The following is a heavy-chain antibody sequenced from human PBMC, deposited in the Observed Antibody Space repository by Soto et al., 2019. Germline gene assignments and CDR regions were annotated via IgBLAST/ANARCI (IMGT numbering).Heavy chain of an antibody. J-gene: IGHJ5*02. D-gene: IGHD3-3*01. CDR3: ARPVLRFLEWGFDP. V-gene: IGHV3-7*01. Sequence: GGSLRLSCAASGFTFSSYWMSWVRQAPGKGLEWVANIKQDGSEKYYVDSVKGRFTISRDNAKNSLYLQMNSLRAEDTAVYYCARPVLRFLEWGFDPWGQGTLVTVSS. CDR2: IKQDGSEK. CDR1: GFTFSSYW.